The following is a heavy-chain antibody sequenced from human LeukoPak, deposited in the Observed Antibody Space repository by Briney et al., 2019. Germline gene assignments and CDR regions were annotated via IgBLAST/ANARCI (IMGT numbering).Heavy chain of an antibody. Sequence: PGGSLRLSCAASGFTFSSYGMHWVRQAPGKGLEWVAVISYDGSNKYYADSVKGRFTISRDNAKNSLYLQMNSLRAEDTAVYYCARVRDYYDSTGYPHYWGQGTLVTVSS. D-gene: IGHD3-22*01. CDR2: ISYDGSNK. J-gene: IGHJ4*02. V-gene: IGHV3-30*03. CDR3: ARVRDYYDSTGYPHY. CDR1: GFTFSSYG.